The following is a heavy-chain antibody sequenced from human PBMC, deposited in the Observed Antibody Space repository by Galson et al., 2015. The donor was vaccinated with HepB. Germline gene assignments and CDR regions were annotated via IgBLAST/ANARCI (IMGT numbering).Heavy chain of an antibody. V-gene: IGHV3-9*01. CDR1: GFTFDDYA. Sequence: SLRLSCAASGFTFDDYAMHWVRQAPGKGLEWVSGISWNSGRLGYADSVKGRFTISRDNAKNSLYLQMNSLRAEDTALYYCAEDIGPGGAAGVYGMDGWGQGTTVTVSS. J-gene: IGHJ6*02. CDR2: ISWNSGRL. CDR3: AEDIGPGGAAGVYGMDG. D-gene: IGHD6-13*01.